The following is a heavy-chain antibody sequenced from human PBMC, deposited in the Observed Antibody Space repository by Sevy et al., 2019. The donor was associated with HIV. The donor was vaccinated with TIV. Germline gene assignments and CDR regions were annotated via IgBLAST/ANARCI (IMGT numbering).Heavy chain of an antibody. CDR3: AKAPIAARPRDWFDP. J-gene: IGHJ5*02. D-gene: IGHD6-6*01. CDR2: ISGSGGTT. Sequence: GGSLRLSCAASGFTFSTYAMTWVRQAPGKGLEWVSGISGSGGTTYYADSVKGRFTISRDNSNNTPFLHMNNLRADDTAKYFCAKAPIAARPRDWFDPWGQGTLVTVSS. CDR1: GFTFSTYA. V-gene: IGHV3-23*01.